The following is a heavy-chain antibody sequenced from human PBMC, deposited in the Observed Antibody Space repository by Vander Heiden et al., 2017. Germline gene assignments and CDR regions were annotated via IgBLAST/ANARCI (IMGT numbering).Heavy chain of an antibody. D-gene: IGHD2-2*02. V-gene: IGHV1-8*01. CDR1: GYTFTRSD. Sequence: QVQLVQSGAEVKKPGASVKVSCRASGYTFTRSDINWARQATGQGLEWMGRVNPISGGTDYAQQFKGRVTMTRNTSINTVYMELSSLRSEDTAVYFCAKDLHCSSPSCSTLENDYGMDIWGQGTTVTVSS. CDR2: VNPISGGT. CDR3: AKDLHCSSPSCSTLENDYGMDI. J-gene: IGHJ6*02.